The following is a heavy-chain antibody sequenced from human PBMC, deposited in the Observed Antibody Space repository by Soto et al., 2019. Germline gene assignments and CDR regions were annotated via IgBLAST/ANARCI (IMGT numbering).Heavy chain of an antibody. V-gene: IGHV3-43*01. D-gene: IGHD5-12*01. J-gene: IGHJ4*02. CDR1: GFIFDDYT. Sequence: GGSLRLSCAASGFIFDDYTMHWVRQAPGKGLEWVSLISWDVGSTYYADSVKGRFTISRDNSKTSLYLQMNSLRTEDTALYYCAKDIFGRGYTGYDYGFDYWGQGTLVTVSS. CDR2: ISWDVGST. CDR3: AKDIFGRGYTGYDYGFDY.